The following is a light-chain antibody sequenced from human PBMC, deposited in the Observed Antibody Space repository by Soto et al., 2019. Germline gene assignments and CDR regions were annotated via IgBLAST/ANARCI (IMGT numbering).Light chain of an antibody. V-gene: IGLV3-1*01. Sequence: SYELTQPPSVSVSPGQTASITCSGDKLGDKYVCWYQQRPGQSPVLVIYQDRKRPSGIPERFSGSNSGNTATLTISGTQAMDEADYYCQAWVSSTVVFAGGTKVTVL. CDR3: QAWVSSTVV. CDR1: KLGDKY. CDR2: QDR. J-gene: IGLJ2*01.